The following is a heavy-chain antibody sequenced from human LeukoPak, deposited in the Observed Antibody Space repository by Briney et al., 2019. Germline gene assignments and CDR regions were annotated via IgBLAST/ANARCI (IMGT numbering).Heavy chain of an antibody. CDR2: ISNDGSNK. V-gene: IGHV3-30*18. D-gene: IGHD5-18*01. Sequence: GGSLRLSCAASGFTFSSYGMHWVRQAPGKGLEWVVVISNDGSNKFYADSVKGRFTISRDNSKSTLYLQMSSLRAEDTAVYYCAKGRGDEYSYGSYFFDYWGQGTLVTVSS. CDR3: AKGRGDEYSYGSYFFDY. J-gene: IGHJ4*02. CDR1: GFTFSSYG.